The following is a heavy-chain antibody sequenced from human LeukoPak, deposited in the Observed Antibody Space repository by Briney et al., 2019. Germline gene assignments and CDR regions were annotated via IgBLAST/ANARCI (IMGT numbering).Heavy chain of an antibody. CDR2: VYYSGST. J-gene: IGHJ3*02. Sequence: SGTLSLTCTVSGGSISSYSWNWIRQSPGRGLEWIGYVYYSGSTMYNPSLRSRVTISVDTSKNQFSLKLSSVTAADTAVYYCARLKARDAFDIWGQGTMVTVSS. CDR3: ARLKARDAFDI. CDR1: GGSISSYS. V-gene: IGHV4-59*08.